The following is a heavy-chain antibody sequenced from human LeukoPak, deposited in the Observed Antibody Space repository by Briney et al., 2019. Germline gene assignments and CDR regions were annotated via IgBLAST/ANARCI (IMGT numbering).Heavy chain of an antibody. J-gene: IGHJ4*02. CDR1: GFTLSSYW. CDR2: IKSDGRSA. D-gene: IGHD6-6*01. V-gene: IGHV3-74*01. CDR3: ARDNSSVFDH. Sequence: GGSLRLSCGASGFTLSSYWMHWVRQAPGKGLVWVSTIKSDGRSASYADSVRGRFTISRDNAKNTVFLQMGSLRAEDTAVYYCARDNSSVFDHWGQGAMVTVSS.